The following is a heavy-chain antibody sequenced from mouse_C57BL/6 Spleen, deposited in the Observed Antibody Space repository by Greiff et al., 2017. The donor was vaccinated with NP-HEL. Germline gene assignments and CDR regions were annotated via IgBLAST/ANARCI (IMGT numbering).Heavy chain of an antibody. V-gene: IGHV1-63*01. J-gene: IGHJ4*01. CDR2: IYPGGGYT. Sequence: VKLMESGAELVRPGTSVKLSCKASGYTFTNYWIGWAKQRPGHGLEWIGDIYPGGGYTNYNEKFKGKATLTADKSSSTAYMQFSSLTAEDSDIYYCASGYRDYAMDYWGQGTSVTVSS. D-gene: IGHD2-2*01. CDR3: ASGYRDYAMDY. CDR1: GYTFTNYW.